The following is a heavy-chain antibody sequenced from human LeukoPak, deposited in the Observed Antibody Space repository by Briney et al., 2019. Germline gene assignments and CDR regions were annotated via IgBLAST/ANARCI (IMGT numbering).Heavy chain of an antibody. CDR1: GFTFSSYW. J-gene: IGHJ4*02. D-gene: IGHD3-10*01. V-gene: IGHV3-7*01. Sequence: GGSLRLSCAASGFTFSSYWMSWVRQAPGKGLXXXXXXXQDGSEKYYVDSVKGRFTISRDNAKNSLCLQMNSLRAEDTAVYYCARVRVRGIITYYFDYWGQGTLVTVSS. CDR2: XXQDGSEK. CDR3: ARVRVRGIITYYFDY.